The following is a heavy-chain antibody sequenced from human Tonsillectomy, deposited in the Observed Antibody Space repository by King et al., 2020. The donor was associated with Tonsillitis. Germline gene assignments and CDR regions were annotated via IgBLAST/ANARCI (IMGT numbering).Heavy chain of an antibody. Sequence: VQLVESGGGLVQPGGSLRVSCAASGFTFSSYWMSWVRQAPGKGLEWVANIKKDGSEKYSVDAVKGRFTISRDNAKNSLYLQMNSLRAEDTAVYYCARALFDAFDIWGQGEMVTVSS. CDR3: ARALFDAFDI. V-gene: IGHV3-7*01. J-gene: IGHJ3*02. CDR2: IKKDGSEK. CDR1: GFTFSSYW.